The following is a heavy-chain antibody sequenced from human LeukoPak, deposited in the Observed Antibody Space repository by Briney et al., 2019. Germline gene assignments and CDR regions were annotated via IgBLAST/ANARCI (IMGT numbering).Heavy chain of an antibody. V-gene: IGHV3-33*06. J-gene: IGHJ4*02. CDR3: AKDRPHSSGLLDY. CDR2: IWYDGSNK. CDR1: GFTFSSYG. D-gene: IGHD6-19*01. Sequence: PGGSLRLSCAASGFTFSSYGMHWVRQAPGKGLEWVAVIWYDGSNKYYADSVKGRFTISRDNSKNTLYLQMDSLRAEDTAVYYCAKDRPHSSGLLDYWSQGTLVTVSS.